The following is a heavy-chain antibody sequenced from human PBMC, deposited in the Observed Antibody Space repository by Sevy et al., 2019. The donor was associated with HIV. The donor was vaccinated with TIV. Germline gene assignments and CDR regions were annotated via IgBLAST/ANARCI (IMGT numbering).Heavy chain of an antibody. D-gene: IGHD3-22*01. CDR2: FDPEDDET. Sequence: VSVKVSCKVSGYTLSRLSMHWVRQGPGKGLEWMGRFDPEDDETIYAQKFQGRVTMTEDTSTDTAYMELSSLRFEDTAVYYCATAKDYYENSGDPFDYWGQGTLVTVSS. CDR3: ATAKDYYENSGDPFDY. CDR1: GYTLSRLS. J-gene: IGHJ4*02. V-gene: IGHV1-24*01.